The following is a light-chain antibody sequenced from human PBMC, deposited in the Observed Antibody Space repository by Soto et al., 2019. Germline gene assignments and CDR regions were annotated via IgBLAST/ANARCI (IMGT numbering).Light chain of an antibody. CDR2: KDS. Sequence: SYELTQPPSVSVSPGQTARITCSGDALPKQYAYWYQQKPGQAPVLVIYKDSERPSGIPERFSGSSSGTTVTLTISGVQAEDEADYYCQPADSSGTYVFGTGTKLTVL. V-gene: IGLV3-25*03. CDR1: ALPKQY. CDR3: QPADSSGTYV. J-gene: IGLJ1*01.